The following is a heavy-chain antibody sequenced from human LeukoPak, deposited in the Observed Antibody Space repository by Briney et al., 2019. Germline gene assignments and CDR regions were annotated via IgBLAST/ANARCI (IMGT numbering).Heavy chain of an antibody. J-gene: IGHJ4*02. V-gene: IGHV1-69*01. CDR2: IIPIFGTA. CDR3: ARDLSGYDSRSFDY. D-gene: IGHD5-12*01. CDR1: GGTFSSYA. Sequence: GSSVKVSCKASGGTFSSYAISWVRQAPGQGLEWMGGIIPIFGTANYAQKFQGRVTITADESTSTAYMELSSLRSEDTAVYYCARDLSGYDSRSFDYWGQGTLVTVSS.